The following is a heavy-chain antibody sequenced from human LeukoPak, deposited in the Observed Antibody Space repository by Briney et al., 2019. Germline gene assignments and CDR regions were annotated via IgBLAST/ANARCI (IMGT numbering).Heavy chain of an antibody. J-gene: IGHJ4*02. CDR2: ISGSGGST. D-gene: IGHD2-2*01. Sequence: GGSLRLSCAASGFTFSSYAMSWVRQAPGKGLEWVSAISGSGGSTYYADSVKGRFTISRDNSKNTLYLQMNSLRAEDTAVYYCAKDYGDIVVVPAAGPFDYWGQGTLVTVSS. CDR3: AKDYGDIVVVPAAGPFDY. V-gene: IGHV3-23*01. CDR1: GFTFSSYA.